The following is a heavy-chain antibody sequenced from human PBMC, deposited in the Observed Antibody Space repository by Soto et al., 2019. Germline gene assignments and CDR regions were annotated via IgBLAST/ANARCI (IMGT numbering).Heavy chain of an antibody. D-gene: IGHD5-18*01. J-gene: IGHJ4*02. CDR3: ADGVRAAMVSRGDY. CDR1: GFTFSSYG. V-gene: IGHV3-30*03. CDR2: ISYDGSNK. Sequence: QVQLVESGGGVVQPGRSLRLSCAASGFTFSSYGMHWVRQAPGKGLEWVAVISYDGSNKYYADSVKGRFTISRDNSKNNMYLTMNRMIAEETAVYYCADGVRAAMVSRGDYWGQGTLVTVSS.